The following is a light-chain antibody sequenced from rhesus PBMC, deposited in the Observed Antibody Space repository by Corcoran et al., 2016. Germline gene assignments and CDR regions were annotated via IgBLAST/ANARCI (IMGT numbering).Light chain of an antibody. Sequence: DIQVTQSPSSLSASVGDTVTITCQASQAISNNLAWYQQKPGNVPKLLIYAASALQTGVPSRFSGSGSATDFTLTISSLQPEDFATYSCQHGYGVLVSFGQGTKVEIK. CDR1: QAISNN. J-gene: IGKJ2*01. V-gene: IGKV1-25*02. CDR2: AAS. CDR3: QHGYGVLVS.